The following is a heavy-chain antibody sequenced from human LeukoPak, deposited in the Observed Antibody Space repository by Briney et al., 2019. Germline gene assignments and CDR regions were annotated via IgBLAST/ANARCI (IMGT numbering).Heavy chain of an antibody. V-gene: IGHV3-11*05. CDR2: VMSGRGST. CDR1: GFSVSDYS. D-gene: IGHD3-16*01. J-gene: IGHJ4*02. Sequence: PGGSLTLPCAASGFSVSDYSISWIRQSPGKGPEWISYVMSGRGSTNYADSVKGRFTISRDNAKNSVALQLDGLRADDTAVYFCTRERRGSYYAFESWGQGTLVTVSS. CDR3: TRERRGSYYAFES.